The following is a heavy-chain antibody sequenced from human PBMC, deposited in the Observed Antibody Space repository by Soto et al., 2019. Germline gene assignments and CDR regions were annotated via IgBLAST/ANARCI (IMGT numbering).Heavy chain of an antibody. D-gene: IGHD6-19*01. CDR2: IYYSGST. V-gene: IGHV4-59*01. CDR3: ARAPTYSSGWYQRPINFDY. J-gene: IGHJ4*02. CDR1: GGSISSYY. Sequence: SETLSLTCTVSGGSISSYYWSWIRQPPGKGLEWIGYIYYSGSTNYNPSLKSRVTISVDTSKNQFSLKLSSVTAADTAVYYCARAPTYSSGWYQRPINFDYWGQGTLVTVSS.